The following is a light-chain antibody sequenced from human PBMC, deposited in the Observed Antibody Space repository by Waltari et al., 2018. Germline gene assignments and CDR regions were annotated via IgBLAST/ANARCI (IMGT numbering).Light chain of an antibody. Sequence: DIVMTQSPLSLPVTPGEPASISCRSSASLLHSNGYSYLAWYLQKPGQSPQLLIYLSSYRASGVPDRFSGSGSGTDFTLKISRVEAEDVGIYYCMQALQTWTFGQGTKVEIK. CDR2: LSS. CDR1: ASLLHSNGYSY. CDR3: MQALQTWT. J-gene: IGKJ1*01. V-gene: IGKV2-28*01.